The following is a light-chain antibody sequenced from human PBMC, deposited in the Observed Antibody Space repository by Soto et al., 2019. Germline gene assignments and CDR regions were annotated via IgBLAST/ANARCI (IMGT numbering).Light chain of an antibody. CDR3: CSYAGSYSVV. CDR1: RSDVGAYNH. J-gene: IGLJ2*01. V-gene: IGLV2-11*01. Sequence: QSALTQPRSVSGSPGQSVTISCTGTRSDVGAYNHVSWYQQYPGKAPKLMIFEVSQRPSRVPYRFSGSKSCNAASLTISGLQAEDEADYYCCSYAGSYSVVFGGGTKLTVL. CDR2: EVS.